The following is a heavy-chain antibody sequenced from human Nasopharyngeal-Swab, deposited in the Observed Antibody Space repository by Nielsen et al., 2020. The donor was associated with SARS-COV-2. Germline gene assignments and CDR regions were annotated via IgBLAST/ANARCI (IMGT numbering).Heavy chain of an antibody. J-gene: IGHJ4*02. CDR3: VRGDRRDY. CDR2: ISGSGSSR. V-gene: IGHV3-21*01. Sequence: GGSLRPSCAAYGFAFSAYTMNWVRQAPGKGLEWVSSISGSGSSRYYAASLKGRFAISRDNAQNSLFLQINSLTAEDTAFYFCVRGDRRDYWGLGTLVTVSS. CDR1: GFAFSAYT.